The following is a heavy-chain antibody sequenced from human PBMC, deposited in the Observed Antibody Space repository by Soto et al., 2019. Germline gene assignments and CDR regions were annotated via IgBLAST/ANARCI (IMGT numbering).Heavy chain of an antibody. V-gene: IGHV3-23*01. Sequence: EVQLLESGGGLVQPGGSLRLSCAASGFTFSSYGMSWVRQAPGKGLEWASGISGSGGSTYYADSVKGLFTISRDNPKNTLYLQMNSLRAEDTAVYYCAKEGRYSSSRGYFDYWGQGTLVTVSS. CDR1: GFTFSSYG. CDR3: AKEGRYSSSRGYFDY. J-gene: IGHJ4*02. D-gene: IGHD6-13*01. CDR2: ISGSGGST.